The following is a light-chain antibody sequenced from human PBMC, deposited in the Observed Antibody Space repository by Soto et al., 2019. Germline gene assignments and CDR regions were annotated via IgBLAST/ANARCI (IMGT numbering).Light chain of an antibody. CDR3: QQYNSYSWT. V-gene: IGKV1-5*03. J-gene: IGKJ1*01. CDR2: NAS. Sequence: DIQMTQSPSTLSASVGDRVTITCRDSQSISSWLAWYQQKPGKAPKLLIYNASSLESVVPSRFSGSGSGTEFTLTISSLQPDDFATYYCQQYNSYSWTFGQGTKVDIK. CDR1: QSISSW.